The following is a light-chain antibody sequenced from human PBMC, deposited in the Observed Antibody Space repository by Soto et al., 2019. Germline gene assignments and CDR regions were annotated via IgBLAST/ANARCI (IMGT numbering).Light chain of an antibody. CDR2: EVS. CDR3: SSYSISTASS. Sequence: QSVLAQPPAVSGAPGQRVTISCTGTSSDVGGYDYVSWYQLHPGKAPKLMIFEVSNRPSGVSNRFFGSKSGNTASLTISGLQAEDEADYFCSSYSISTASSFGSGTKANVL. CDR1: SSDVGGYDY. V-gene: IGLV2-14*01. J-gene: IGLJ1*01.